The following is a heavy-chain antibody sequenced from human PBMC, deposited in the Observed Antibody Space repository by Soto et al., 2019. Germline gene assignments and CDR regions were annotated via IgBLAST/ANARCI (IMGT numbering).Heavy chain of an antibody. CDR2: IIPIFGTA. D-gene: IGHD3-22*01. J-gene: IGHJ4*02. Sequence: SVKVSCKASGGTFSSYAISWVRQAPGQGLEWMGGIIPIFGTANYAQKFQGRVTITADESTSTAYMELSSLRSEDTAVYYCARGLVAGYYDSSGRIPAFDYWGQGTLVTVPS. CDR3: ARGLVAGYYDSSGRIPAFDY. CDR1: GGTFSSYA. V-gene: IGHV1-69*13.